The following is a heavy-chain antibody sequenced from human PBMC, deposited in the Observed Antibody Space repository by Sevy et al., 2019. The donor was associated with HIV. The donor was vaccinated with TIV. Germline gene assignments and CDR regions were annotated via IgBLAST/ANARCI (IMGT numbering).Heavy chain of an antibody. CDR2: ISSSSSYI. V-gene: IGHV3-21*01. Sequence: GGSLRLSCAASGFTFSSYNMNWVRQAPGKGLEWVSSISSSSSYIYYADSVKGRFTISRDNAKDSLYLQMNTLRAEDTAVDYCARVVAYCGGGSCFAGYYYGMDVWGQGTTVTVSS. CDR1: GFTFSSYN. J-gene: IGHJ6*02. D-gene: IGHD2-21*01. CDR3: ARVVAYCGGGSCFAGYYYGMDV.